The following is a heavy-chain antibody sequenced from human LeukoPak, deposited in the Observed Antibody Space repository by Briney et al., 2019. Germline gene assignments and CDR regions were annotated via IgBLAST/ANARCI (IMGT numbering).Heavy chain of an antibody. Sequence: ASVTVSCKASGYTFTGYYMHWVRQAPGQGLEWMGWINPNSGGTNYAQKFQGRVTMTRDTSISTAYMELSRLRSDDTAVYYCARASAGMYNWFDPWGQGTLVTVSS. CDR2: INPNSGGT. J-gene: IGHJ5*02. V-gene: IGHV1-2*02. CDR1: GYTFTGYY. CDR3: ARASAGMYNWFDP. D-gene: IGHD6-13*01.